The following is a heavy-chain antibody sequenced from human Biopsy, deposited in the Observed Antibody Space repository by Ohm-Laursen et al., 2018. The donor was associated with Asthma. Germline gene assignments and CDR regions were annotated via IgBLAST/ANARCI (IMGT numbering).Heavy chain of an antibody. Sequence: SLRLSCAASGFTVSDYYISWIRQAPGKGLEWVSYVSSRGGDSAIYYADSVKGRFTISRDNSKDTLYLQVNSLRGDDTAVYYCARGKTWGRSYYFDYWGQGTLVTVSS. D-gene: IGHD6-6*01. CDR2: VSSRGGDSAI. J-gene: IGHJ4*02. CDR1: GFTVSDYY. V-gene: IGHV3-11*04. CDR3: ARGKTWGRSYYFDY.